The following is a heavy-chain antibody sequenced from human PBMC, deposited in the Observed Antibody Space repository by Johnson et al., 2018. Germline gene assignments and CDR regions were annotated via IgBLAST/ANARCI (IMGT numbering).Heavy chain of an antibody. V-gene: IGHV3-21*01. CDR2: ISSSSRYI. Sequence: VQLVESGGGVVQPGRSLRLSCAASGFTFSSYGMHWVRQAPGKGLEWVSSISSSSRYIYYADSVKGRFTISRENSKNTLYLQRNSLSAEDTAVYYCAKDPYYYGSGSPYYYDYMDVWGKGTTFTVSS. CDR1: GFTFSSYG. D-gene: IGHD3-10*01. J-gene: IGHJ6*03. CDR3: AKDPYYYGSGSPYYYDYMDV.